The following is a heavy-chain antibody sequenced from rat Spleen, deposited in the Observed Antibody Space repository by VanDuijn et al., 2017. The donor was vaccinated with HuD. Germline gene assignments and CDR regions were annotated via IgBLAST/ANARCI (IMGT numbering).Heavy chain of an antibody. Sequence: QVQLKESGPGLVQPSQTLSLTCTVSGFSLTSYNLHWVRQPTGKGREWMGIIWTGGRTDYNSALKSRLSISRDTSKSQIFLKMNSLQTEDIATYYCAREGYYHDGSYYPFDYWGQGVMVTVSS. D-gene: IGHD1-12*02. J-gene: IGHJ2*01. V-gene: IGHV2-30*01. CDR2: IWTGGRT. CDR1: GFSLTSYN. CDR3: AREGYYHDGSYYPFDY.